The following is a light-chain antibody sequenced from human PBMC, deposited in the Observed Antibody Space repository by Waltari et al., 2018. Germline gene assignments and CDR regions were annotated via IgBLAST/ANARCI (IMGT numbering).Light chain of an antibody. J-gene: IGKJ1*01. CDR1: QNINAR. V-gene: IGKV1-5*03. CDR3: QQSLSLST. Sequence: IQMTQSPPTLSASVGDRVTVTCRASQNINARLAWYQQKPGKAPKLLIYSASTLATGVPSRFTGTRSGTEFTLIISSLQPDDFATYYCQQSLSLSTFGQGTKVEVK. CDR2: SAS.